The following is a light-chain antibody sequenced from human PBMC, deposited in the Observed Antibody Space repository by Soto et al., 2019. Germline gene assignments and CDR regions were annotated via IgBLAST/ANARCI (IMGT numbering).Light chain of an antibody. CDR3: QQYNSYSWT. CDR2: KAS. Sequence: DIQMTQSPSTLSASVGDRVTITCRASQSISSWLAWYQQKPGKAPKLLIYKASSLESGVPSRFSGSGSGTEFTLTISILQPDDFATYYCQQYNSYSWTFGQGTKVKIK. CDR1: QSISSW. V-gene: IGKV1-5*03. J-gene: IGKJ1*01.